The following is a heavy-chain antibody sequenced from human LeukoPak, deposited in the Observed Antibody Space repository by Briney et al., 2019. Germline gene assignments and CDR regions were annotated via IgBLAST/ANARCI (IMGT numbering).Heavy chain of an antibody. D-gene: IGHD4-23*01. V-gene: IGHV3-21*01. Sequence: PGGSLRLSCAASGFTFSSYSMNSVRHAPGKVLEWVSSISSSISYIYYADSVKGRFTISRDNAKNSLYLQMSSLRAEDTAVYYCASGGYGGPPVWGQVTLVSVSS. CDR3: ASGGYGGPPV. CDR2: ISSSISYI. J-gene: IGHJ4*02. CDR1: GFTFSSYS.